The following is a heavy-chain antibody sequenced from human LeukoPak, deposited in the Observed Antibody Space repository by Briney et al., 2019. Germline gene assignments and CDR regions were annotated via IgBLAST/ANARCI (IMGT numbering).Heavy chain of an antibody. CDR1: GFSFSSYW. V-gene: IGHV3-74*01. CDR3: PRDGHYYYGMDV. Sequence: GGSLRLSCAASGFSFSSYWIHWVRQAPGTGLVWVSRINTDGSDATYADSVKGRFTISRDNAKNTLYLQMYSLRAEDTAVYYCPRDGHYYYGMDVWGQGTTVTVSS. CDR2: INTDGSDA. J-gene: IGHJ6*02.